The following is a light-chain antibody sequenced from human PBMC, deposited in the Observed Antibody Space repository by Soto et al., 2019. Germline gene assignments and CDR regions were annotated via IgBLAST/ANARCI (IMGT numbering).Light chain of an antibody. CDR1: SSNIGSNY. CDR2: SNN. CDR3: FSFTTDWTHV. V-gene: IGLV1-47*02. J-gene: IGLJ1*01. Sequence: QSVLTQPPSASGTPGQRVTISCSGSSSNIGSNYVYWYQQLPGTAPKLLIYSNNQRPSGVSNRFSGSKSGTAASLTISGLQTEDEADYFCFSFTTDWTHVFGTGTKLTVL.